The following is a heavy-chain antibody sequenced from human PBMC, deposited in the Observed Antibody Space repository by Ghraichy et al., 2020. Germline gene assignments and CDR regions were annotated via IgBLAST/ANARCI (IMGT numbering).Heavy chain of an antibody. CDR3: ARGGYGAVDI. CDR2: INSDGSDT. D-gene: IGHD5-12*01. V-gene: IGHV3-74*01. Sequence: GGSLRLSCAASGFTFSSLWMHWVRQAPGKGLAWVSYINSDGSDTTYADSVKGRFTISRDNAKNTLSLQMNSLRAEDTAVYYCARGGYGAVDIWGQGTSVTVSS. CDR1: GFTFSSLW. J-gene: IGHJ3*02.